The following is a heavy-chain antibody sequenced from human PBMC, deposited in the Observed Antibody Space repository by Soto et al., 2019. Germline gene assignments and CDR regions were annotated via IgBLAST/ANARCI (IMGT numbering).Heavy chain of an antibody. CDR2: IKQDGSEQ. V-gene: IGHV3-7*03. CDR3: ASDRHGDDERYYYGMDV. CDR1: GFTFSTYW. J-gene: IGHJ6*02. Sequence: GGSLRLSCTGSGFTFSTYWMTWVRQAPGKGLAWVANIKQDGSEQYYVDSVRGRFTISRDNAKNSLYLQMSSLGVDDTAMYFCASDRHGDDERYYYGMDVWGQGTTVTVSS. D-gene: IGHD4-17*01.